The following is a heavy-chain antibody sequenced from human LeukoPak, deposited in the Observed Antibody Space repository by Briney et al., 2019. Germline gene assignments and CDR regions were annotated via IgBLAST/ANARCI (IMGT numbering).Heavy chain of an antibody. J-gene: IGHJ5*02. CDR2: INPSGGST. Sequence: ASVKVSCKASGYTFTSYYMHWVRQAPGQRLEWMGIINPSGGSTSYAQKFQGRVTMTRDMSTSTVYMELSSLRSEDTAVYYCARDRSGAAAGHWSDPWGQGTLVTVSS. CDR3: ARDRSGAAAGHWSDP. V-gene: IGHV1-46*01. D-gene: IGHD6-13*01. CDR1: GYTFTSYY.